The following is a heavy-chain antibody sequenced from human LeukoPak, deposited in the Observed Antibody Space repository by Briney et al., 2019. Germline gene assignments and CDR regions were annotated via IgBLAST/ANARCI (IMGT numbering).Heavy chain of an antibody. CDR3: ARSLRDYYYYYYMDV. CDR2: IYHSGST. Sequence: PSETLSLTCAVSGHSISSGYYWGWIRQPPGKGLEWIGSIYHSGSTYYNPSLKSRVTISVDTSKNQFSLKLSSVTAADTAVYYCARSLRDYYYYYYMDVWGKGTTVTVSS. D-gene: IGHD3-10*01. V-gene: IGHV4-38-2*01. J-gene: IGHJ6*03. CDR1: GHSISSGYY.